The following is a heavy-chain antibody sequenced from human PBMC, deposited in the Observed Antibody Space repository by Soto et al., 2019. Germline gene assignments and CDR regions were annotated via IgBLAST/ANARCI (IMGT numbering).Heavy chain of an antibody. V-gene: IGHV3-21*01. Sequence: LGGALRLSCPASGFTFSSYSMNWVRQAPGNGLEWVSSISSSSSYIYYADSVKGRFTISRDNAKNSLYLQMNSLRAEDTAVYYCARENIAELSWRYYYYYGMDVWGQGTTVTVSS. D-gene: IGHD3-10*01. J-gene: IGHJ6*02. CDR2: ISSSSSYI. CDR1: GFTFSSYS. CDR3: ARENIAELSWRYYYYYGMDV.